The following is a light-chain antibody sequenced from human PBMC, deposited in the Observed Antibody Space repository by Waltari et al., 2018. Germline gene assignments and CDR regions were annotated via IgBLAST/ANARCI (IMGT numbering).Light chain of an antibody. CDR2: KAS. CDR3: QQYNSYSRT. V-gene: IGKV1-5*03. Sequence: DIQMTQSPSTLSASAGDRVPITCRASQSISSWLAWYQQKPGKAPKLLIYKASSLESGVPSRFSGSGSGTEFTLTISSLQPDDFATYYCQQYNSYSRTFGQGTELEIK. CDR1: QSISSW. J-gene: IGKJ2*01.